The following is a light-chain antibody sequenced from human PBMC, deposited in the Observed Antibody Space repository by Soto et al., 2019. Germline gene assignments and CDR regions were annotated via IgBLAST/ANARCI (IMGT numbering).Light chain of an antibody. V-gene: IGLV2-14*01. J-gene: IGLJ1*01. Sequence: QSVLTQPASVSGSPGQSITISCTGSSSDVGGHNHVSWYQQHPGKAPKLIIYEVGNRPSGVSNRFSGSKSGNTVSLTISGFQAEDEADYYCNSYTSSSTHVFGTGTKVTVL. CDR1: SSDVGGHNH. CDR2: EVG. CDR3: NSYTSSSTHV.